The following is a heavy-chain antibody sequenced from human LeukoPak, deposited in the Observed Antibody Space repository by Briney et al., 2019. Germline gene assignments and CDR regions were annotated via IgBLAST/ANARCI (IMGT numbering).Heavy chain of an antibody. CDR2: IYYSGST. CDR3: ARVGFLERTRFDP. Sequence: SQTLSLTCTVSGGSISSGGYYWSWIRQHPGKGLEWIGYIYYSGSTYYNPSLKSRVTISVDTSKNQFSLKLSSVTAADTAVYCCARVGFLERTRFDPWGQGTLVTVSS. CDR1: GGSISSGGYY. D-gene: IGHD3-3*02. V-gene: IGHV4-31*03. J-gene: IGHJ5*02.